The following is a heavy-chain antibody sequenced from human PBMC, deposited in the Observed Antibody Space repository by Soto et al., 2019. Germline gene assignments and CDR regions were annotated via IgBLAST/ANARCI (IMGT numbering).Heavy chain of an antibody. CDR1: GFRFSIYR. V-gene: IGHV3-48*02. D-gene: IGHD6-19*01. CDR2: IPSDTNTL. Sequence: EVQLVESGGGLVQPGGSLRLSCAASGFRFSIYRMNWVRQAPGQGLEWAAYIPSDTNTLKYADSVKGRFTISRDNGKHSVYLQMNSLRDEDTAVYYCASSVEGHFDYWGQGTVVTVSA. CDR3: ASSVEGHFDY. J-gene: IGHJ4*02.